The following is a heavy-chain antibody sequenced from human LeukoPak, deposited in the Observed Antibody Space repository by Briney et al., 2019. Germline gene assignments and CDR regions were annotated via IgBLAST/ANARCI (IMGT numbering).Heavy chain of an antibody. CDR3: ARTRWADYGSGSYLGY. J-gene: IGHJ4*02. CDR2: ISYDGSNK. Sequence: GRSLRLSCAASGFTFSSYGMHWVRQAPGKGLEWVAVISYDGSNKYYADSVKGRFTISRDNSKNTLYLQMNSLRAEDTAVYYCARTRWADYGSGSYLGYWGQGTLVTVSS. CDR1: GFTFSSYG. V-gene: IGHV3-30*03. D-gene: IGHD3-10*01.